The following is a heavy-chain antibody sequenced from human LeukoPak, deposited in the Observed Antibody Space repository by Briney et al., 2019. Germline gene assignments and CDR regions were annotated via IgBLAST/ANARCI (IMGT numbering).Heavy chain of an antibody. J-gene: IGHJ6*03. V-gene: IGHV1-69*13. CDR2: VIPIFGTA. CDR3: ARGQCGGGSYYSAYYYYYMDV. D-gene: IGHD2-15*01. Sequence: SVKVSCKASGGTFSSYAISWVRQAPGQGLEWMGGVIPIFGTANYAQKFQGRVTITADESTSTAYMELSSLRSEDTAVYYCARGQCGGGSYYSAYYYYYMDVWGKGTTVTISS. CDR1: GGTFSSYA.